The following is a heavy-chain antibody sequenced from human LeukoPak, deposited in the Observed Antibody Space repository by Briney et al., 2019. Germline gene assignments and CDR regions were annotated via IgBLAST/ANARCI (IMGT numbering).Heavy chain of an antibody. Sequence: GGSLRLSCVVSGFSFRNYWMSWVRQTPGRGLQWVANINLDGTEKSYVDSVKGRFTISRDNAKNSLYLQMNSLRAEDTAVYYCARHIAVAAVDYWGQGTLVTVSS. CDR3: ARHIAVAAVDY. CDR2: INLDGTEK. J-gene: IGHJ4*02. V-gene: IGHV3-7*01. CDR1: GFSFRNYW. D-gene: IGHD6-19*01.